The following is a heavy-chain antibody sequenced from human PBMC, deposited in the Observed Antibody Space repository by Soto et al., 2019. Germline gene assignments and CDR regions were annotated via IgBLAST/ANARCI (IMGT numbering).Heavy chain of an antibody. Sequence: GGSLRLSCSASGFNFKIYGMTWVRQAPGKGLEWISDISTLGTTIHYADSVRDRFTISRDNSKNTLYLQMNSLRAEDTAVYYCAKEIADYYFDYSGQGPLVTVSS. CDR2: ISTLGTTI. V-gene: IGHV3-23*01. CDR1: GFNFKIYG. J-gene: IGHJ4*02. D-gene: IGHD2-21*02. CDR3: AKEIADYYFDY.